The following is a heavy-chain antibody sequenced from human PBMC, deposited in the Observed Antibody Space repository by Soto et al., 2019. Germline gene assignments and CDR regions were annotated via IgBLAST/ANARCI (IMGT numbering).Heavy chain of an antibody. V-gene: IGHV4-39*01. CDR2: IYYSRST. Sequence: SETLSLTCTVSGGSISSSSYYWGWIRQDPRKGLERIGSIYYSRSTYYNPSLKSRVTISVDTSKNQFSLKLSSVTAADTAVYYCARQNGRYQLPPNYYYYGMDVWGQGTTVTVSS. J-gene: IGHJ6*02. CDR3: ARQNGRYQLPPNYYYYGMDV. D-gene: IGHD2-2*01. CDR1: GGSISSSSYY.